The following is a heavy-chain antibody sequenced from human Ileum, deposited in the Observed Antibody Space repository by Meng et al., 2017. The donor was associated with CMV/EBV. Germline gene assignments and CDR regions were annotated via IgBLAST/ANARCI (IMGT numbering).Heavy chain of an antibody. V-gene: IGHV3-11*04. Sequence: GESLKISCTGSGFTFSDYYISWIRQAPGKGLEWLAYVSPGGTTVYYADSVKGRFTISRDNAKNSLYLQMNSLRAEDTAVYYCATWEIRDTAMVRPAYYYNGMDVWGQGTMVTVSS. CDR1: GFTFSDYY. CDR2: VSPGGTTV. CDR3: ATWEIRDTAMVRPAYYYNGMDV. J-gene: IGHJ6*02. D-gene: IGHD5-18*01.